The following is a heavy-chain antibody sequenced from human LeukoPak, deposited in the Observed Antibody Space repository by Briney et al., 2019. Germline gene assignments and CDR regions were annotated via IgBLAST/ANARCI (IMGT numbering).Heavy chain of an antibody. CDR3: ARDLGSPQTGAQYFQN. D-gene: IGHD1-1*01. Sequence: GGSLGPSCAAAGFSVSTNYMSWVRQAPGKGLEWVSALYSGGSIWHADSVKGRFTISRDNSRNTLYLQMNSLRAEDTAVYFCARDLGSPQTGAQYFQNWGQGTLVTVSS. J-gene: IGHJ1*01. CDR2: LYSGGSI. V-gene: IGHV3-66*01. CDR1: GFSVSTNY.